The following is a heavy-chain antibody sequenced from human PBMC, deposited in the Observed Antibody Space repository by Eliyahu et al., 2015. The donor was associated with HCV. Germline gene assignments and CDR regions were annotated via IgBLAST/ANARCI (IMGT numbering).Heavy chain of an antibody. CDR1: GFXFSRXW. J-gene: IGHJ2*01. CDR2: INSDGSST. V-gene: IGHV3-74*01. Sequence: EVQLVESGGGLVQPGGSLXLSCAASGFXFSRXWMHWVRQAPGKGLVWVSRINSDGSSTSYADSVKGRFTISRDNAKNTLYLQMNSLRVEDTAVYYCARGYCSSTSCQFDDWYFDLWGRGTLVTVSS. D-gene: IGHD2-2*01. CDR3: ARGYCSSTSCQFDDWYFDL.